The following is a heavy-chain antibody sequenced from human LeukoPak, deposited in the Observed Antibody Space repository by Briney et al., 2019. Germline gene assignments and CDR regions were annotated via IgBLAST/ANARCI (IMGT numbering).Heavy chain of an antibody. CDR3: TTDASMGATHFDY. Sequence: GGSLRLSCAASGFTFSNAWMSWVRQAPGKGLEWVGRIKSKTDGGTTDYAAPLKGRFTISRDDSKNTLYLEMTGPKTEDTAVYYCTTDASMGATHFDYWGQGTLVTVSS. V-gene: IGHV3-15*01. D-gene: IGHD1-26*01. CDR2: IKSKTDGGTT. CDR1: GFTFSNAW. J-gene: IGHJ4*02.